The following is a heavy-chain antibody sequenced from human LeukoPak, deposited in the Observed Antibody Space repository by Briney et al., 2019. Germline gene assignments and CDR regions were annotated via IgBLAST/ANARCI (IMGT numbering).Heavy chain of an antibody. CDR2: INPNSGGT. J-gene: IGHJ3*02. Sequence: GASVKVSCKASGYTFTGYYMHWVRQAPGQGLEWMGRINPNSGGTNYAQKLQGRVTMTTDTSTSTAYMELRSLRSDDTAVYYCARESPANAFDIWGQGTMVTVSS. V-gene: IGHV1-2*06. CDR1: GYTFTGYY. CDR3: ARESPANAFDI.